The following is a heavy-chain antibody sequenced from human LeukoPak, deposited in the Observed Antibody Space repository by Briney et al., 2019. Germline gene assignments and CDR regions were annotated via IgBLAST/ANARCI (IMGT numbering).Heavy chain of an antibody. CDR1: AYSFSNHW. D-gene: IGHD3-3*01. CDR3: ARTSGRRFCDGLDI. J-gene: IGHJ3*02. V-gene: IGHV5-51*01. CDR2: IYPGDSDT. Sequence: GEPLKISCQGFAYSFSNHWIAWVRQMPGEGLEWMGVIYPGDSDTRYNPAFQGLVTISADKSITTAYLHLSSLKASDTAIFYCARTSGRRFCDGLDIWGQGTMVSVSS.